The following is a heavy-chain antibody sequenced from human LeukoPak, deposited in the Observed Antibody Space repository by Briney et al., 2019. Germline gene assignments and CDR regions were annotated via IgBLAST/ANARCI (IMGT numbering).Heavy chain of an antibody. CDR1: GDSVSSNSAA. Sequence: SQTLSLTCALSGDSVSSNSAAWNWIRQSPSRGLEWLGRTYYRSKWYNDYAVSVKSRITINPDTSKNQFSLQLNSVTPEDTAVYYCARFGNTMVRGVIPDYWGQGTLVTVSS. J-gene: IGHJ4*02. CDR2: TYYRSKWYN. V-gene: IGHV6-1*01. D-gene: IGHD3-10*01. CDR3: ARFGNTMVRGVIPDY.